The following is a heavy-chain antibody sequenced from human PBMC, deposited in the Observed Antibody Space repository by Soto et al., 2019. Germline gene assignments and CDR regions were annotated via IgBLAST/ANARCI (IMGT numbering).Heavy chain of an antibody. Sequence: EQLVESGGGLVQPGGSLRLSCAASGFSISSYWMNWVRQVPGKGLVWVARINSDGRTATYADSVKGRFTISRENAKNTLFLQMNSLRAEDTALYYCARGTAMATFLFYGLDVWCQGTTVTVSS. CDR1: GFSISSYW. J-gene: IGHJ6*02. CDR2: INSDGRTA. D-gene: IGHD5-18*01. V-gene: IGHV3-74*03. CDR3: ARGTAMATFLFYGLDV.